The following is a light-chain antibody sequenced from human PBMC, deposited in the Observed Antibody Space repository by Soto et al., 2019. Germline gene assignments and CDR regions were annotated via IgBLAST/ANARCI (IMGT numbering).Light chain of an antibody. Sequence: QSVLTQPASVSGSPGQSITISCTGTSSDIGAYNYVSWYQQHPGKAPKLLIYGLTNRPSGVSNRFSGSKSGNTASLTISGLQAEDDADYYFSSYTTSLTLVFGGGTKLTVL. J-gene: IGLJ3*02. V-gene: IGLV2-14*01. CDR3: SSYTTSLTLV. CDR1: SSDIGAYNY. CDR2: GLT.